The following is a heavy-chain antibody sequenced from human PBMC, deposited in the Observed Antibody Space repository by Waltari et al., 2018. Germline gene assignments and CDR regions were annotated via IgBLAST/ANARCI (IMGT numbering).Heavy chain of an antibody. V-gene: IGHV3-9*01. CDR3: AKGQYYDFWSGYLD. D-gene: IGHD3-3*01. CDR1: GFTFDDYA. Sequence: EVQLVESGGGLVQPGRSLRLSCAASGFTFDDYAMHWGRQAPGKGLEWVSGISWNSGSIGYADSVKGRFTISRDNAKNSLYLQMNSLRAEDTALYYCAKGQYYDFWSGYLDWGQGTLVTVSS. J-gene: IGHJ4*02. CDR2: ISWNSGSI.